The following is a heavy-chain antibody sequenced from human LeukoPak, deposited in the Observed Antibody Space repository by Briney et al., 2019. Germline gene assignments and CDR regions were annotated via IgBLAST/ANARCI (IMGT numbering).Heavy chain of an antibody. D-gene: IGHD3-22*01. CDR3: ASGDRYYYDSSGYCYDY. Sequence: PSETLSLTCAVYGGSFSGYYWSWIRQPPGKGLEWIGEINHSGGTNYNPSLKSRVTISVDTSKNQFSLKLSSVTAADTAAYYCASGDRYYYDSSGYCYDYWGQGTLVTVSS. V-gene: IGHV4-34*01. CDR1: GGSFSGYY. J-gene: IGHJ4*02. CDR2: INHSGGT.